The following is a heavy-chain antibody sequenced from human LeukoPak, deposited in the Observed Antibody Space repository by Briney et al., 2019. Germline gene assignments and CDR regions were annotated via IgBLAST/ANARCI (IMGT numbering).Heavy chain of an antibody. CDR1: GFTFSSYG. CDR3: AKPQYSGSYANYFDY. CDR2: IWYDGSNK. J-gene: IGHJ4*02. D-gene: IGHD1-26*01. Sequence: PGGSLRLSCAASGFTFSSYGMHWVRQAPGKGLEWVAVIWYDGSNKYYADSVKGRFTISRDNSKNTLYLQMNSLRAEDTAVYYCAKPQYSGSYANYFDYWGQGTLVTVPS. V-gene: IGHV3-33*06.